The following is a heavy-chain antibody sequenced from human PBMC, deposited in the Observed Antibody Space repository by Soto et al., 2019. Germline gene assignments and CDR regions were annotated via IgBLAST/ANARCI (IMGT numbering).Heavy chain of an antibody. CDR1: GYSFTRYG. CDR3: XXXXXXPYYYYGLDV. CDR2: ISGYNANT. J-gene: IGHJ6*02. Sequence: QVQLVQSGAEVKKPGASVKVSCKASGYSFTRYGISWVRQAPGQGLEWMGWISGYNANTNYPENVQGRVTMTTDTXXXXXXXXXXXXXXXXXXXXXXXXXXXXPYYYYGLDVWGQGTTVTVSS. V-gene: IGHV1-18*01.